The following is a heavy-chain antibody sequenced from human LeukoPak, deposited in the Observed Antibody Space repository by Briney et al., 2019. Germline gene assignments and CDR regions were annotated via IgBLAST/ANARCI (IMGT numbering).Heavy chain of an antibody. J-gene: IGHJ3*02. CDR1: GFTFSSYG. Sequence: WGSLRLSCAASGFTFSSYGMHWVRQAPGKGLEWVAFIRYDGSNKYYADSVKGRFTISRDNSKNTLYLQMNSLRAEDTAVYYCAKDPRLNSRSLSYIVVVPAAGAFDIWGQGTMVTVST. V-gene: IGHV3-30*02. CDR3: AKDPRLNSRSLSYIVVVPAAGAFDI. D-gene: IGHD2-2*01. CDR2: IRYDGSNK.